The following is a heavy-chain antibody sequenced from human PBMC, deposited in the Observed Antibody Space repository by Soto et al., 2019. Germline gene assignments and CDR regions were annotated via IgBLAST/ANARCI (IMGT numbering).Heavy chain of an antibody. Sequence: PSETLSLTCTVSGGSISSGGYYWSWIRQHPGKGLEWIGYIYYSGSTYYNPSLKSRVTISVDTSKNQFSLKLSSVTAADTAVYYCARDPPYYDFWSGHTVWGQGTLVTVSS. CDR1: GGSISSGGYY. J-gene: IGHJ4*02. V-gene: IGHV4-31*03. CDR3: ARDPPYYDFWSGHTV. D-gene: IGHD3-3*01. CDR2: IYYSGST.